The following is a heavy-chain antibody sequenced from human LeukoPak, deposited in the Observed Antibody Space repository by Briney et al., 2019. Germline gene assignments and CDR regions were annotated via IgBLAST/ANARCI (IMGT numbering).Heavy chain of an antibody. D-gene: IGHD5-24*01. CDR3: AKEFIAGDGHVDCDS. Sequence: PGGSLRLSXAASGFTISTYAMTWVRQAPGKGLEWVSSITSSGATAYYAGSVKGRFTISRDISKNTLYLQMNSLTAEDSAVYYCAKEFIAGDGHVDCDSWGQGTLVTVSS. CDR1: GFTISTYA. J-gene: IGHJ4*02. V-gene: IGHV3-23*01. CDR2: ITSSGATA.